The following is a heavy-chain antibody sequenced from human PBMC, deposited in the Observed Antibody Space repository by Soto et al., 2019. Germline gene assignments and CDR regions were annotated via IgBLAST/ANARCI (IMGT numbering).Heavy chain of an antibody. J-gene: IGHJ4*02. Sequence: SETLSLTCTVSGGSISSYYGSWIRQPPGKGLEWIGYIYYSGNTNYNPSLKSRVTISLDTSKNQFSLKLSSVTAADTAMYYCARGRGYFDWLSYDYWGQGALVTVSS. CDR2: IYYSGNT. CDR3: ARGRGYFDWLSYDY. V-gene: IGHV4-59*01. CDR1: GGSISSYY. D-gene: IGHD3-9*01.